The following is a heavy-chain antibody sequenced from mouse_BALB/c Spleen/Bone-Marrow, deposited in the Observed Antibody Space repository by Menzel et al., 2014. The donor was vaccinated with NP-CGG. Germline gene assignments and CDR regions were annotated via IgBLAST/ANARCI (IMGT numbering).Heavy chain of an antibody. CDR3: ARHAYYDQTEVSFVF. CDR1: GFSFSNYG. J-gene: IGHJ3*01. CDR2: ISGDGRYT. Sequence: EVQAVESGGGLVKSGGSLKLSCAASGFSFSNYGMSWVRQTPEKRLEWVATISGDGRYTFYSDSVKGRFTISRDNAKNNLYLQLSSLRSEDTALYYCARHAYYDQTEVSFVFWGQGTLVTVSA. V-gene: IGHV5-9-2*01. D-gene: IGHD2-4*01.